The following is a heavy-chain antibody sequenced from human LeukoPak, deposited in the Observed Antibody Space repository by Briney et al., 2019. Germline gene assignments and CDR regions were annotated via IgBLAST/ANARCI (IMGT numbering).Heavy chain of an antibody. D-gene: IGHD5-18*01. CDR3: AGEIYTAMGY. CDR2: IYYSGST. CDR1: GDSISSSSYY. V-gene: IGHV4-39*07. Sequence: SETLSLTCTVSGDSISSSSYYWGWIRQPPGKGLEWIGSIYYSGSTYYNPSLKSRVTISVDTSKNQFSLKLSSVTAADTAVYYCAGEIYTAMGYRGQGTLVTVSS. J-gene: IGHJ4*02.